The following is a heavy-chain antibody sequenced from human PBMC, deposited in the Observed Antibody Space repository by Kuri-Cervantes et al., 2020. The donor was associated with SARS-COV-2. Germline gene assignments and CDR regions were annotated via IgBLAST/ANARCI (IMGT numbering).Heavy chain of an antibody. J-gene: IGHJ6*02. D-gene: IGHD6-13*01. CDR2: INAGNGNT. CDR3: ARDGGIAAADYYYYYGMDV. V-gene: IGHV1-3*01. Sequence: ASVQVSCKASGYTFTSYAMHWVRQAPGQRLEWMGWINAGNGNTKYSQKFQGRVTITRDTSASTAYMELSSLRSEDTAVYYCARDGGIAAADYYYYYGMDVWGQGTTVTVSS. CDR1: GYTFTSYA.